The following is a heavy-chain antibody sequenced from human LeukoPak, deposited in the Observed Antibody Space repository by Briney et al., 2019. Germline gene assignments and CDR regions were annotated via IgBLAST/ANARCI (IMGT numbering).Heavy chain of an antibody. D-gene: IGHD3-9*01. V-gene: IGHV1-3*01. CDR3: ARCYDILTGYCYGMDV. CDR2: INAGNGNT. Sequence: ASVKVSCKASGYTFTSYAMHWVRQAPGQRLEWMGWINAGNGNTKYSQKFQGRVTITRDTSASTAYMELSSLRSEDTAVYYCARCYDILTGYCYGMDVWGKGTTVTVSS. J-gene: IGHJ6*04. CDR1: GYTFTSYA.